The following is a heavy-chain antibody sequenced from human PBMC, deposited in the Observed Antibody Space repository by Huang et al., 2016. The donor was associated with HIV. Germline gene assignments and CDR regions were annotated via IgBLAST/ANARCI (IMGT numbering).Heavy chain of an antibody. CDR2: VNDSGAT. J-gene: IGHJ6*02. CDR3: ARQWTILEWLLGLDV. V-gene: IGHV4-34*02. Sequence: QMQLQQRGAGLLKPSETLSLTCGVSGGSFTGNYLTWIRQAPGKGLEWSGEVNDSGATNYNPSLNCRVTISLDKSNRELSLNLGSVTAADTAVYYCARQWTILEWLLGLDVWGQGTTVIVSS. D-gene: IGHD3-3*01. CDR1: GGSFTGNY.